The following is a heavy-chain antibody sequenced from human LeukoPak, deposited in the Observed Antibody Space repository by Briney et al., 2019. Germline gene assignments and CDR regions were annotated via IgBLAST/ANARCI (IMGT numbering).Heavy chain of an antibody. J-gene: IGHJ6*03. CDR1: GGSISSSSYY. CDR3: ARGTYYYGSGSPIYYYMDV. Sequence: PSETLSLTCTVSGGSISSSSYYWGWIRQPPGKGLEWIGSIYYSGSTYYNPSLKSRVTISVDTSKNQFSLKLSSVTAADTAVYYCARGTYYYGSGSPIYYYMDVWGKGTTVTVSS. V-gene: IGHV4-39*01. D-gene: IGHD3-10*01. CDR2: IYYSGST.